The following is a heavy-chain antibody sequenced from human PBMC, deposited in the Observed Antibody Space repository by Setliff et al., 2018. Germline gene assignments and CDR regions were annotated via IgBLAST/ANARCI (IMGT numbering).Heavy chain of an antibody. CDR3: ARRVGTVGIQLPDY. V-gene: IGHV1-8*02. Sequence: GASVKVSCKASGYTFTSYDLNWVRQATGQGLEWMGWMNPNSGNTGYAQKFPGRVTMTRNISISTAYMELSSLRSEDTAVYYCARRVGTVGIQLPDYWGQGTLVTVSS. CDR2: MNPNSGNT. J-gene: IGHJ4*02. D-gene: IGHD5-18*01. CDR1: GYTFTSYD.